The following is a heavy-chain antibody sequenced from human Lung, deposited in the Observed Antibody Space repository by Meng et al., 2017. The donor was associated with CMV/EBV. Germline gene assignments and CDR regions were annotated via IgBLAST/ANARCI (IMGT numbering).Heavy chain of an antibody. CDR2: ISWDGGST. CDR1: GFTFDDYT. J-gene: IGHJ4*02. D-gene: IGHD4-11*01. V-gene: IGHV3-43*01. Sequence: SXAASGFTFDDYTMHWVRQAPGKGLEWVSLISWDGGSTYYADSVKGRFTISRDNSKNSLYLQMNSLRTEDTALYYCAKDRAQDLAAGYSNYEFDDXGQGXLVTVSS. CDR3: AKDRAQDLAAGYSNYEFDD.